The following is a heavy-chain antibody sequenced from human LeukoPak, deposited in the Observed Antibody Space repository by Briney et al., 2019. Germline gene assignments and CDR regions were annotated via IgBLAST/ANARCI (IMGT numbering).Heavy chain of an antibody. CDR1: GYTFTSYA. D-gene: IGHD2-15*01. Sequence: ASVKVSCKASGYTFTSYAMHWVRQAPGQRLEWMGWINAGNGNTKYSQKFQGRVTITRDTSASTAYMELSSLRPEDTAVYYCTMAYCSGGSCPAAAFDIWGQGTMVTVSS. CDR3: TMAYCSGGSCPAAAFDI. CDR2: INAGNGNT. V-gene: IGHV1-3*01. J-gene: IGHJ3*02.